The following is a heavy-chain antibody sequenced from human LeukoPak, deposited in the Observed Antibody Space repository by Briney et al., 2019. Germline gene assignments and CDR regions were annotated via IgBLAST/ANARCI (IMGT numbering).Heavy chain of an antibody. CDR1: GGSISSSSYY. J-gene: IGHJ4*02. V-gene: IGHV4-61*01. D-gene: IGHD1-26*01. CDR3: ARGSGSYLWGFDC. Sequence: SETLSLTCTVSGGSISSSSYYWSWIRQPPGKGLEWIGYIYYSGSTNYNPSLKSRVTISVDTSKNQFSLKLSSVTAADTAVYYCARGSGSYLWGFDCWGQGTLVTVSS. CDR2: IYYSGST.